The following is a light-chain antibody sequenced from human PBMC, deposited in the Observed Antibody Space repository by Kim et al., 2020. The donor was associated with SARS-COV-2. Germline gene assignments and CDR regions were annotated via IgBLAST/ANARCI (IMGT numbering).Light chain of an antibody. CDR2: GAS. Sequence: EIVMTQSPATLSVSPGERATLSCRASQSVSSYLAWYQQKPGQAPRLLIYGASTRATGIPARFSGSGSGTEFTLTISSLQSEDFAVYYCQQYNNCPPITFGQGTRLEIK. CDR1: QSVSSY. CDR3: QQYNNCPPIT. V-gene: IGKV3-15*01. J-gene: IGKJ5*01.